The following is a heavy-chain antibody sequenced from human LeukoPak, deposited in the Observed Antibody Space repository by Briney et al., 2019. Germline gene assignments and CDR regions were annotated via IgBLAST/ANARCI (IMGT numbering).Heavy chain of an antibody. V-gene: IGHV3-33*08. Sequence: GGSLRLSCAASGFTFSSYAMHWVRQAPGKGLEWVAVIWNDGGNKYYADSVKGRFTISRDNSKNTLSLQMNSLRAEDTAVYYCARDVGYNYAGIDYWGQGTLVTVSS. CDR3: ARDVGYNYAGIDY. D-gene: IGHD5-24*01. J-gene: IGHJ4*02. CDR1: GFTFSSYA. CDR2: IWNDGGNK.